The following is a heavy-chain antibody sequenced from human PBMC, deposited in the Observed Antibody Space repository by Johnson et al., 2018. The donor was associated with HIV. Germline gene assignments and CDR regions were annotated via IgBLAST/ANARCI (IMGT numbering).Heavy chain of an antibody. CDR1: GFTFSSYG. Sequence: QVQLVESGGGVVQPGGSLRLSCAASGFTFSSYGMHWVRQAPGKGLEWVAFIRYDGSNKYYGDSVKGRFTISRDNSKNRLYVQMNSLRVEDTAVYYCAKMSRGRQDAFDIWGQGAMVSVSA. CDR3: AKMSRGRQDAFDI. CDR2: IRYDGSNK. D-gene: IGHD3-16*01. J-gene: IGHJ3*02. V-gene: IGHV3-30*02.